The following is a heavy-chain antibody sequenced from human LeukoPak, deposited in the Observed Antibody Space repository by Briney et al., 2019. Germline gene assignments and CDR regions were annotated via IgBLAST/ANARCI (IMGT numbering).Heavy chain of an antibody. CDR3: ATPGLARAY. Sequence: SETLSLTCTVSGGSISSSGYYWGWIRQPPGKGLEWIGSIYYSGNTYYNASLKSRVTISGDTSKNQFSLILGSVTAADTAVYYCATPGLARAYWGQGTLVTVSS. CDR2: IYYSGNT. V-gene: IGHV4-39*01. J-gene: IGHJ4*02. CDR1: GGSISSSGYY.